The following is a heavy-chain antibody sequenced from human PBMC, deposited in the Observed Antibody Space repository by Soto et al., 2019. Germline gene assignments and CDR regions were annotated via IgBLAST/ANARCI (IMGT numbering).Heavy chain of an antibody. Sequence: QVQLVQSGAEVKKPGASVKVSCKASGYTFTSYAMHWVRQAPGQRLEWMGWINAGNGNTKYSQKFQGRVTITRDTSXITSYXXLSSLRSEDTAVYYCARDPSIAVAGSYYYYYGMDVWGQGTTVTVSS. V-gene: IGHV1-3*01. CDR3: ARDPSIAVAGSYYYYYGMDV. J-gene: IGHJ6*02. CDR2: INAGNGNT. CDR1: GYTFTSYA. D-gene: IGHD6-19*01.